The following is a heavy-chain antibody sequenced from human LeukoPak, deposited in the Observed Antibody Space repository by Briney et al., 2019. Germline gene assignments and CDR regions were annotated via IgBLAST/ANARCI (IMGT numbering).Heavy chain of an antibody. D-gene: IGHD3-16*02. J-gene: IGHJ3*02. V-gene: IGHV1-2*06. CDR2: INPNSGGT. Sequence: ASVKVSCKASGYTFTGYYMHWVRQAPGQGLEWMGRINPNSGGTNYAQKFQGRVTMTRDTSISTAYMELSRLRSDDTAVYYCARKGVEGYVWGSYRYDAFDIWGQGTMVTVSS. CDR1: GYTFTGYY. CDR3: ARKGVEGYVWGSYRYDAFDI.